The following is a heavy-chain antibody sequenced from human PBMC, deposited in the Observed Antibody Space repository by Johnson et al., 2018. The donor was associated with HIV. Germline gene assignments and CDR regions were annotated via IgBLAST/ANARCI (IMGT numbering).Heavy chain of an antibody. J-gene: IGHJ3*02. V-gene: IGHV3-7*05. CDR3: ARAAYSSSWYGGAFDI. D-gene: IGHD6-13*01. Sequence: EVQLVESGGGLVQPGGSLRLSCAASGFTFSSYWMSWVRQAPGKGLEWVANIKQDGSEKYYVDSVKGRFTISRDNAKNSLYLQMNSLRAEDTAVYYCARAAYSSSWYGGAFDIWGQGTMVTVSS. CDR2: IKQDGSEK. CDR1: GFTFSSYW.